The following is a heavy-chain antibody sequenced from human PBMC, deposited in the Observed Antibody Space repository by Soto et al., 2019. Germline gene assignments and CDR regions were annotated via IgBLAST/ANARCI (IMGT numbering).Heavy chain of an antibody. Sequence: GALRLSCAASGFTFSSYSMNWVRQAPGKGLEWVSYISSSSSTIYYADSVKGRFTISRDNAKNSLYLQMNSLRDEDTAVYYCARDPPRITIFGANDGMDVWGQGTTVTVSS. V-gene: IGHV3-48*02. CDR1: GFTFSSYS. D-gene: IGHD3-3*01. J-gene: IGHJ6*02. CDR3: ARDPPRITIFGANDGMDV. CDR2: ISSSSSTI.